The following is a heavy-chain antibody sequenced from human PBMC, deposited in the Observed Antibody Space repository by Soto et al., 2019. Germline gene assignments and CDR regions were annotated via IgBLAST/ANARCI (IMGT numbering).Heavy chain of an antibody. CDR3: ARSEATVLAS. CDR2: THQSGRP. D-gene: IGHD4-17*01. Sequence: QVQLQESGPGLVKPSVTLSLTCTVSGGSMSSSNWWNWVRQTPGKGLEWIGETHQSGRPNYNPSLKSRVTISVEKSKNRFSLNLSSGTAADTAVYYCARSEATVLASWGKGTLVTVSS. CDR1: GGSMSSSNW. V-gene: IGHV4-4*02. J-gene: IGHJ4*02.